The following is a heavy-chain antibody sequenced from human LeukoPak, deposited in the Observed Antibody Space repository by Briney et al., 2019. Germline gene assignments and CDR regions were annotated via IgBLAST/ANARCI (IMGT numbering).Heavy chain of an antibody. J-gene: IGHJ4*02. CDR1: GFTFSSYW. Sequence: PGGSLRLSCGASGFTFSSYWMSWVRQAPGKGLEWVANIKQDGSEKYYVDSVKGRFTISRDNAKNLLYLQMNSLRAEDTAVYYCARDGNSRPLGYWGQGTLVTVSS. V-gene: IGHV3-7*01. CDR3: ARDGNSRPLGY. D-gene: IGHD2/OR15-2a*01. CDR2: IKQDGSEK.